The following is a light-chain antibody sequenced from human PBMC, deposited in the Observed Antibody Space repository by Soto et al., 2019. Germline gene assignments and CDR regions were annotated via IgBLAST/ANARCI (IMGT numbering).Light chain of an antibody. Sequence: EIVMTHSPATLSVSPWERATLSCRASQSVSSELAWYQQKPGQAPRLLIYGASNRATDIPDRFSGSGSGTDFTLTISRLEPEDFAVYYCQQYGSSPWKFGRGTKVDIK. J-gene: IGKJ1*01. V-gene: IGKV3-20*01. CDR1: QSVSSE. CDR2: GAS. CDR3: QQYGSSPWK.